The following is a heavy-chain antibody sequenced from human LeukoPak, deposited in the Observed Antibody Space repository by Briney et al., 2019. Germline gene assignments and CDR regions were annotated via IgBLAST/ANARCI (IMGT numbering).Heavy chain of an antibody. CDR1: GFTFSSYA. CDR2: ISYDGSNK. J-gene: IGHJ5*02. CDR3: ARGIFGVVRGWFDP. Sequence: GRSLRLSCAASGFTFSSYAMHWVRQAPGKGLEWVAVISYDGSNKYHADSVKGRFTISRDNSKNTLYLQMNSLRAEDTAVYYCARGIFGVVRGWFDPWGQGTLVTVSS. V-gene: IGHV3-30-3*01. D-gene: IGHD3-3*01.